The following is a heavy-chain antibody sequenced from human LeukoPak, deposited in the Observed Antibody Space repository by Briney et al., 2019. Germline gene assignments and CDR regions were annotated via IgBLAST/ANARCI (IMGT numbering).Heavy chain of an antibody. V-gene: IGHV3-30*18. Sequence: GVSLRLSCAASGFTFSSYGMHWVRQAPGKGLEGVAVISYDGSNKYYGDSVKGRFTISRDNSKNTLYLQMNSLRAEDTAVYYCAKDLGYCSSTSCYPYFQHWGQGTLVTVSS. D-gene: IGHD2-2*01. CDR1: GFTFSSYG. CDR2: ISYDGSNK. CDR3: AKDLGYCSSTSCYPYFQH. J-gene: IGHJ1*01.